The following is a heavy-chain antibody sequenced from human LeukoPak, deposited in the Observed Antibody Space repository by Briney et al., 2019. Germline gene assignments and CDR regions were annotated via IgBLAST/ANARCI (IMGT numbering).Heavy chain of an antibody. Sequence: GESLRISCKGSGYSFTSYWISWVRQMPGKGLEWMGRIDPRDSYTYYSPSFQGLVTLSADKSISTAYLQWSSLKASDTAMYYCARQQSDNSGDVNDYWGQETLVTVSS. CDR2: IDPRDSYT. V-gene: IGHV5-10-1*01. J-gene: IGHJ4*02. D-gene: IGHD3-22*01. CDR1: GYSFTSYW. CDR3: ARQQSDNSGDVNDY.